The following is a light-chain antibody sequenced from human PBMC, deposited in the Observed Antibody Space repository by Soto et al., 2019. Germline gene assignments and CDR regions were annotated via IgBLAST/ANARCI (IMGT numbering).Light chain of an antibody. J-gene: IGLJ1*01. Sequence: QSVLTQPASVSGSPGQSITISCTGTSSDVGGYNYGSWYQQHPGKAPKLMIYEVSNRPSGVSNRFSGSKSGNTASLTISVLQAEDEAGYYCSSYTSSSTRVFGTGTKLTVL. CDR1: SSDVGGYNY. V-gene: IGLV2-14*01. CDR2: EVS. CDR3: SSYTSSSTRV.